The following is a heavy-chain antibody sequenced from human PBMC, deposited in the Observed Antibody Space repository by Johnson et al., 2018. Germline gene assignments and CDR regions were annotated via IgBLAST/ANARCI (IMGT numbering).Heavy chain of an antibody. D-gene: IGHD6-19*01. CDR1: GFTFSSYS. Sequence: EVQLVESGGGLVKXGGSLRLXCAASGFTFSSYSMNWVRQAPGKGLEWVSSISRSSSYIYYADSVKGRFTISRDNAKNSLYLQMNSLRAEDTAGYYCARDTTGGGLGAFDIWGQGTMVTVSS. CDR2: ISRSSSYI. V-gene: IGHV3-21*06. J-gene: IGHJ3*02. CDR3: ARDTTGGGLGAFDI.